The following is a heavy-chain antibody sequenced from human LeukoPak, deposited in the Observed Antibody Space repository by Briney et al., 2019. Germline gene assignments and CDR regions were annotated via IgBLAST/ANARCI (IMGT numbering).Heavy chain of an antibody. D-gene: IGHD3-10*01. CDR2: INHSGST. J-gene: IGHJ4*02. CDR1: GFTFSSYA. V-gene: IGHV4-34*01. Sequence: GSLRLSCAASGFTFSSYAMSWVRQPPGKGLEWIGEINHSGSTNYNPSLKSRVTISVDTSKNQFSLKLSSVTAADTAVYYCARGSRSSDYWGQGTLVTVSS. CDR3: ARGSRSSDY.